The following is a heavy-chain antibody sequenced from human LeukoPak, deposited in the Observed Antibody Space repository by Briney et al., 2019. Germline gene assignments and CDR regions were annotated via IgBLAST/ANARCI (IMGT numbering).Heavy chain of an antibody. CDR1: GGSISSYY. V-gene: IGHV4-59*01. CDR3: ARVGQPITHYYYYYYMDV. D-gene: IGHD3-10*01. CDR2: IYYSGST. J-gene: IGHJ6*03. Sequence: SETLSLTCTVSGGSISSYYWSWIRQPPGKGLEWIGYIYYSGSTKYNHSLKSRVTISVDTSKNQFSLKLSSETAADTAVYYCARVGQPITHYYYYYYMDVWGKGTTVTVSS.